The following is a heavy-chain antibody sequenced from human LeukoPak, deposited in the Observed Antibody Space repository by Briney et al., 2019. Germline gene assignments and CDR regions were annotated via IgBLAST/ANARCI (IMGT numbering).Heavy chain of an antibody. D-gene: IGHD2-21*01. CDR2: ISGDGTTT. CDR1: GFTFKNNW. V-gene: IGHV3-74*01. J-gene: IGHJ4*02. Sequence: PGGSLRLSCVASGFTFKNNWMHWVRQAPWKELVWVSRISGDGTTTRYADSVKGRFTISKDNGKNTMYLQMNSLRVEDTAVYYCAKDVASEAYFDNWGQGTLVTVSS. CDR3: AKDVASEAYFDN.